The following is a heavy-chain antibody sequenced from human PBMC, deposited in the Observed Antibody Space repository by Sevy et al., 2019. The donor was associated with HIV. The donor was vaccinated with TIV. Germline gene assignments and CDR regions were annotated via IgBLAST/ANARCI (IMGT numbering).Heavy chain of an antibody. CDR2: ISYDGSNK. D-gene: IGHD4-17*01. J-gene: IGHJ6*02. V-gene: IGHV3-30-3*01. CDR1: GFTFSSYA. CDR3: ARDKTVSTAYYYYGMDV. Sequence: GGSLRLSCAASGFTFSSYAMHWVRQAPGKGLEWVAVISYDGSNKYYADSVKGRFTISRDNSKNTLYLQMNSLRAEDTALYYCARDKTVSTAYYYYGMDVWGQGTTVTVSS.